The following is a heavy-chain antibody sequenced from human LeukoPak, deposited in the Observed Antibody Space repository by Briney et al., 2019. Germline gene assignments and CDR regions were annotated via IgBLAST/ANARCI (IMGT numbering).Heavy chain of an antibody. J-gene: IGHJ3*02. CDR2: INHSGST. CDR3: ASPARGEDAFDI. CDR1: GGSFSGYY. V-gene: IGHV4-34*01. Sequence: PSETLSLTCAVYGGSFSGYYWSWIRQPPGKGLEWIGEINHSGSTNYNPSLKSRVTISVDTSKNQFSLKLSSVTAADTAVYYCASPARGEDAFDIWGQGTMVTVSS. D-gene: IGHD3-16*01.